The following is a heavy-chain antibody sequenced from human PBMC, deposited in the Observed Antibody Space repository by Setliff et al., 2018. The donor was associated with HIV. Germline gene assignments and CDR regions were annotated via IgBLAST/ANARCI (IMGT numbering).Heavy chain of an antibody. J-gene: IGHJ4*02. Sequence: PGGSLRLSCAASGFTFSSYGMHWVRQAPGKGLEWVAFIRHDGTNKYYADSVKGRFTISRDNSINTLYLQMNSLRAEDTAVYYCATHRVGQRPWLSDFWGQGTLVTVSS. CDR1: GFTFSSYG. V-gene: IGHV3-30*02. CDR2: IRHDGTNK. CDR3: ATHRVGQRPWLSDF. D-gene: IGHD5-12*01.